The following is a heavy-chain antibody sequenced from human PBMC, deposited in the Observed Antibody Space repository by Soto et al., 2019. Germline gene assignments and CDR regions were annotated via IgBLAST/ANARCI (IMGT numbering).Heavy chain of an antibody. CDR2: INHSGST. D-gene: IGHD6-13*01. J-gene: IGHJ4*02. V-gene: IGHV4-34*01. CDR3: ARGEAAPGTHAGY. Sequence: SETLSLTCAVYGGSFSGYYWSWIRQPPGKGLEWIGEINHSGSTNYNPSLKSRVTISVDTSKNQFSLKLSSVTAADTAVYYCARGEAAPGTHAGYWGQGTLVTVSS. CDR1: GGSFSGYY.